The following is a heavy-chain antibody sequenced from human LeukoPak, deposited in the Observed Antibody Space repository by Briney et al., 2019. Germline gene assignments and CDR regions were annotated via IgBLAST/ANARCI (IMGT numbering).Heavy chain of an antibody. V-gene: IGHV3-23*01. CDR3: ASSGHYGY. CDR1: GFTFSIYA. Sequence: PGGSLRLSCAASGFTFSIYAMNWVRQAPGKGLEWVSAMSGGGETTYYADSVKGRFTISRDNSKNTLFLQMNSLRAEDTAVYYCASSGHYGYWGQGTLVTVSS. J-gene: IGHJ4*02. D-gene: IGHD3-3*01. CDR2: MSGGGETT.